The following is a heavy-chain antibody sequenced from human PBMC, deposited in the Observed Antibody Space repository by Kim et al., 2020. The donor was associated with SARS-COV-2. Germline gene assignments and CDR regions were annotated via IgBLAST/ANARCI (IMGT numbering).Heavy chain of an antibody. D-gene: IGHD3-10*01. Sequence: GGSLRLSCAASGFTFSSYSMNWVRQAPGKGLEWVSSISSSSSYIYYADSVKGRFTISRDNAKNSLYLQMNSLRAEDTAVYYCARAYGSVLLWFGELLEPSDHDAFDIWGQGTMVTVSS. CDR2: ISSSSSYI. V-gene: IGHV3-21*01. CDR1: GFTFSSYS. J-gene: IGHJ3*02. CDR3: ARAYGSVLLWFGELLEPSDHDAFDI.